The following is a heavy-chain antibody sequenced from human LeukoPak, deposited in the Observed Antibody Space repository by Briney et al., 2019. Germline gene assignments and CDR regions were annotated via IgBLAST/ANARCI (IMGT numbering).Heavy chain of an antibody. CDR1: GFTFSSYN. CDR2: MKSKTDGGTI. Sequence: GGSLRLSCAASGFTFSSYNMNWVRQAPGKGLEWVGRMKSKTDGGTIDYAAPVKGRFTISRDDSKNTLYLQMNSLKTEDTAVYYCTKFDYWGQGTLVTVSS. CDR3: TKFDY. J-gene: IGHJ4*02. V-gene: IGHV3-15*01.